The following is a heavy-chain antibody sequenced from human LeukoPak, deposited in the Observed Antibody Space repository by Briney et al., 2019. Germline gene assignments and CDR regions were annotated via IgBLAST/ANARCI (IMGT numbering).Heavy chain of an antibody. CDR2: IKQDRSEK. V-gene: IGHV3-7*01. D-gene: IGHD6-13*01. CDR3: ARDYSSSWYYFDY. Sequence: PGGSLRLSCAASGFTFSSYWMSWVRQAPGKGLEWVANIKQDRSEKYYVDSVKGRFTISRDNAKNSLYLQMNSLRAEDTAVYYCARDYSSSWYYFDYWGQGTLVTVSS. CDR1: GFTFSSYW. J-gene: IGHJ4*02.